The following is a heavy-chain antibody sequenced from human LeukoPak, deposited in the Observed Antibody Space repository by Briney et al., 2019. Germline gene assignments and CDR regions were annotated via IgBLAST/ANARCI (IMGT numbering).Heavy chain of an antibody. D-gene: IGHD2-15*01. CDR2: ISTTSNSI. CDR1: GITLSGYT. V-gene: IGHV3-21*01. J-gene: IGHJ1*01. CDR3: AREGKYCTGVICYAEH. Sequence: GGSLRLSCAASGITLSGYTMTWVRRAPGKGLEWVSSISTTSNSIYYADSVKGRFTISRDNAKNSLYLQVNSLRVEDTAVYYCAREGKYCTGVICYAEHWGQGTLVTVSS.